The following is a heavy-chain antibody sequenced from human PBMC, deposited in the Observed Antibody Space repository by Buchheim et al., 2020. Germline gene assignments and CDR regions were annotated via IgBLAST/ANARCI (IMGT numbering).Heavy chain of an antibody. J-gene: IGHJ4*02. CDR3: AKQRTVYGDYEGYYFDY. D-gene: IGHD4-17*01. CDR2: ISYDGSNK. Sequence: QVQLVESGGGVVQPGRSLRLSCAASGFTFSSYGMHWVRQAPGKGLEWVAVISYDGSNKYYADSVKGRFTISRDTSKNTLYLQMNSLRAEDTAVYYCAKQRTVYGDYEGYYFDYWGQGTL. CDR1: GFTFSSYG. V-gene: IGHV3-30*18.